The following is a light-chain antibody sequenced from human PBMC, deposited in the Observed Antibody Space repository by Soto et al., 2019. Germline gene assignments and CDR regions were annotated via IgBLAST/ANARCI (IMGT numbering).Light chain of an antibody. J-gene: IGKJ5*01. CDR3: QQLNTLPFT. CDR2: EAS. V-gene: IGKV1-9*01. Sequence: DSQLTQSPSLVSASVGDRDTITCRASHDISNYLAWYQQKPGKAPKLLIYEASTLQSGVPSRFSGSGSGTEFTLTISGLLPEDFATYHCQQLNTLPFTFGQGTRLEIK. CDR1: HDISNY.